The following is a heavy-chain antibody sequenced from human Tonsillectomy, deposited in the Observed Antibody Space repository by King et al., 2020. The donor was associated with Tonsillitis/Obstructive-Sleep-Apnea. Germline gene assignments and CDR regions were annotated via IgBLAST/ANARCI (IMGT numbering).Heavy chain of an antibody. Sequence: VQLVESGAEVKKPGESLRISCKGSGYSFSSYRISWVRQMPGKGLEWMGRIDPRDSYTNYSPSFQGHVTISADKSISTAYLQWSSLKASDTAMYYCARRPPYCSSTSCFSNNWFDPWGQGTLVTVSS. CDR1: GYSFSSYR. D-gene: IGHD2-2*01. V-gene: IGHV5-10-1*01. CDR3: ARRPPYCSSTSCFSNNWFDP. CDR2: IDPRDSYT. J-gene: IGHJ5*02.